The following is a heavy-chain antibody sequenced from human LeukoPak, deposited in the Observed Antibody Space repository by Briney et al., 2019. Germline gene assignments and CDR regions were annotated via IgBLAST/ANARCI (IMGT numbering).Heavy chain of an antibody. CDR2: IRGNGET. CDR1: GLSFSSFA. V-gene: IGHV3-23*01. D-gene: IGHD1-7*01. CDR3: AKDATPWNSIWDYFDC. Sequence: PGGSLRLSCAASGLSFSSFAMSWVRQGPARGLEWVSSIRGNGETFYADSVKGRFTVSRDNSKNTLYLQMNSLRAEDTAECYCAKDATPWNSIWDYFDCWGRGTLVTVSA. J-gene: IGHJ4*02.